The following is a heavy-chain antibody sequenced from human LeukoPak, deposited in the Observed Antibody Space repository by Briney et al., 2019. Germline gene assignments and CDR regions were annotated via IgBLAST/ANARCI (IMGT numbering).Heavy chain of an antibody. V-gene: IGHV3-21*01. D-gene: IGHD4-17*01. Sequence: PGGSLRLSCAASGFTFTSHGMHWVRQAPGKGLEWVSSISSSSSYIYYADSVKGRFTISRDNAKNSLYLQMNSLRAEDTAVYYCAREVNDYGDLGRGPFDYWGQGTLVTVSS. CDR3: AREVNDYGDLGRGPFDY. CDR2: ISSSSSYI. CDR1: GFTFTSHG. J-gene: IGHJ4*02.